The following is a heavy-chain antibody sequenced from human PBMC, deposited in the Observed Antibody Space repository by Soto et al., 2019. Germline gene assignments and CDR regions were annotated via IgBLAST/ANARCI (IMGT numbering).Heavy chain of an antibody. CDR2: ISGSGGST. Sequence: GGSLRLSCAASGFTFSSYAMSWVRQAPGKGLEWVSAISGSGGSTYYADSVKGRFTISRDNSKNTLYLQMNSLRAEDTAVYYCAKDLHLFCSSTSCYAEGSDYWGQGTLVTVSS. CDR3: AKDLHLFCSSTSCYAEGSDY. CDR1: GFTFSSYA. J-gene: IGHJ4*02. V-gene: IGHV3-23*01. D-gene: IGHD2-2*01.